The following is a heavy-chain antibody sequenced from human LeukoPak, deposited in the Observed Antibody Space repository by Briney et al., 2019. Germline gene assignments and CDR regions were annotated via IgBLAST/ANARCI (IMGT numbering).Heavy chain of an antibody. CDR2: IYYSGST. J-gene: IGHJ4*02. V-gene: IGHV4-39*02. Sequence: SETLSLTCTVSGGSISSDSYYWGWIRQPPGKGLEWIGSIYYSGSTYYNPSLKSRVTISVDTSKNQFSLKLSSVTAADTAVYYCARDIGYSSGWPAPHFDYWGQGTLVTVSS. CDR1: GGSISSDSYY. CDR3: ARDIGYSSGWPAPHFDY. D-gene: IGHD6-19*01.